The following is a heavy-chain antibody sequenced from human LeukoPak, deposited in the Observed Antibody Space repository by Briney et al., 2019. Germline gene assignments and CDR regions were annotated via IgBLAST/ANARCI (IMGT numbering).Heavy chain of an antibody. D-gene: IGHD3-22*01. CDR3: ARGNYYDGSGYFVY. Sequence: GGSLRLSCAASGFTFSSYWMHWVRQAPGKGLEWVSYISSSSNTIYYADSVKGRFTISRDNAKNSLYLQMNSLRDEDTAVFYCARGNYYDGSGYFVYWGQGTLVTVSS. V-gene: IGHV3-48*02. J-gene: IGHJ4*02. CDR2: ISSSSNTI. CDR1: GFTFSSYW.